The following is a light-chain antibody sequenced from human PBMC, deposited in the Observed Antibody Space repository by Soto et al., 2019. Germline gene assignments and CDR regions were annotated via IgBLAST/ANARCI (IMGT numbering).Light chain of an antibody. CDR3: QQYKDWPPLT. CDR2: GAS. Sequence: EIVMTQSPVTMSVSPGERVTLSCRASQNVNINLAWYQQRPGQAHRVLIYGASNRASGIPDRFSGSGSGTDFTLTISSLEPDDFALYYCQQYKDWPPLTFGGGTRVESK. J-gene: IGKJ4*01. CDR1: QNVNIN. V-gene: IGKV3D-15*01.